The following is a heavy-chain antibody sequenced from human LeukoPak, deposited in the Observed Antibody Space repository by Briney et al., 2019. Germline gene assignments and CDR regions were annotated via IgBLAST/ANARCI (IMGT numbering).Heavy chain of an antibody. V-gene: IGHV4-30-2*01. CDR2: IYHSGST. CDR3: ARGGDYDFWSGYGYFDY. J-gene: IGHJ4*02. D-gene: IGHD3-3*01. Sequence: SQTLSLTCTVSGGSISSGGYYRSWIRQPPGKGLEWIGYIYHSGSTYYNPSLKSRVTISVDRSKNQFSLKLSSVTAADTAVYYCARGGDYDFWSGYGYFDYWGQGTLVTVSS. CDR1: GGSISSGGYY.